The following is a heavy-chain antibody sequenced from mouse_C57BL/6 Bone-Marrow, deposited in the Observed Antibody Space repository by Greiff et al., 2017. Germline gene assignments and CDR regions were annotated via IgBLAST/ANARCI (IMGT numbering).Heavy chain of an antibody. CDR2: IHPDSGST. J-gene: IGHJ3*01. V-gene: IGHV1-64*01. CDR3: ARGGLGAY. D-gene: IGHD3-1*01. CDR1: GYTFTSYW. Sequence: VQLQQPGAELVKPGASVKLSCKASGYTFTSYWMHWVKQRPGQGLEWIGMIHPDSGSTNYNEKFKSKATLTVDKSSSTAYMQRSSLTSEDAAVYYCARGGLGAYWGQGTLVTVSA.